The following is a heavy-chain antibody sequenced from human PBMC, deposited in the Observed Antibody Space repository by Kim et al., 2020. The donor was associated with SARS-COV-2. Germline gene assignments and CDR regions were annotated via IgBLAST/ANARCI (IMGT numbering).Heavy chain of an antibody. CDR3: ARGRLRADAFDI. D-gene: IGHD2-8*01. V-gene: IGHV1-18*04. Sequence: ASVKVSCKASGYTFSKFDIHWVRQTPGQGLEWVGRISTSTVDTNYAQKLQGRVSMITDTSTSTVYMELTSLRSDDTAVYYCARGRLRADAFDIWGQGTMVTVSS. J-gene: IGHJ3*02. CDR1: GYTFSKFD. CDR2: ISTSTVDT.